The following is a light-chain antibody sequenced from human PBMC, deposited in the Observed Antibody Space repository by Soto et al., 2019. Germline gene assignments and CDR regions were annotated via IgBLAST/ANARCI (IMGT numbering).Light chain of an antibody. CDR1: QSISSW. CDR3: QQYDTSSRG. V-gene: IGKV1-5*03. J-gene: IGKJ1*01. CDR2: KAS. Sequence: DIQMTQSPSTLSASVGDRVTITCRASQSISSWLAWYQQKPGKAPKLLLYKASSLESGVPSRFSGSGSGAEFTLTISSLQPDDSATYYCQQYDTSSRGFGQGTKVEIK.